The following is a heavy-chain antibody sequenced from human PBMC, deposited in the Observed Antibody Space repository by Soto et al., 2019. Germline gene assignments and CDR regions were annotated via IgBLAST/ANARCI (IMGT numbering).Heavy chain of an antibody. CDR3: ARDHCTNGVSSSFDS. CDR2: IYYSGST. D-gene: IGHD2-8*01. CDR1: GGSVSSGSYY. V-gene: IGHV4-61*01. J-gene: IGHJ4*02. Sequence: PSETLSLTCTVSGGSVSSGSYYWSWIRQPPGKGLEWIGYIYYSGSTNYNPSLKSRVTISVDTSKNQFSLKLSSVTAADTAVYYCARDHCTNGVSSSFDSWGQGTLLTISS.